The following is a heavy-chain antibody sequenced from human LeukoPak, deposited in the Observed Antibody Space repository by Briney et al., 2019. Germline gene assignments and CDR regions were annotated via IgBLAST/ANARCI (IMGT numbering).Heavy chain of an antibody. Sequence: PGGSLRLSCAASGFTFSSYSMDWVRQAPGKGLEWVSSISSSSSYIYYADSVKGRFTISRDNAKNSLYLQVNSLRAEDTAVYYCARVMVRGVIMDYWGQGTLVTVSS. D-gene: IGHD3-10*01. V-gene: IGHV3-21*01. CDR2: ISSSSSYI. CDR3: ARVMVRGVIMDY. CDR1: GFTFSSYS. J-gene: IGHJ4*02.